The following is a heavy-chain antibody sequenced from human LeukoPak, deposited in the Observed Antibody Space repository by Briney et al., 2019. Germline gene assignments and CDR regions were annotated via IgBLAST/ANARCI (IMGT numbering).Heavy chain of an antibody. CDR1: GFTFSTYW. CDR3: ATRAVAGRPLDY. D-gene: IGHD6-19*01. V-gene: IGHV3-7*03. Sequence: GGSLRLSCAASGFTFSTYWMTWVRQAPGKGLEWVANIKEDGSEKYYVESVKGRFTISRDNSKNTLYLQMNSLRAEDTAVYYCATRAVAGRPLDYWGQGTLVTVSS. CDR2: IKEDGSEK. J-gene: IGHJ4*02.